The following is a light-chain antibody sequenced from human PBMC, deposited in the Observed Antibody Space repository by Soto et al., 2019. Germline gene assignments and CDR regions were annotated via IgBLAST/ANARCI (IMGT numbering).Light chain of an antibody. CDR1: QGISSS. CDR2: AAS. J-gene: IGKJ2*01. CDR3: QQLDSYPYT. Sequence: DIQLTQSPSFLSASVGDRVTITCRASQGISSSLAWYQQKPGKAPKLLISAASTLQSGVPSRFSGTGSGTEFTLTISSLQPEDFATYYCQQLDSYPYTFFQGTELEIK. V-gene: IGKV1-9*01.